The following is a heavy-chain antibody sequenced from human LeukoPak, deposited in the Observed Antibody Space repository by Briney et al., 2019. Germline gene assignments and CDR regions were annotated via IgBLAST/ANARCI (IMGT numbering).Heavy chain of an antibody. D-gene: IGHD3-3*01. J-gene: IGHJ5*02. V-gene: IGHV1-69*06. Sequence: GASVKVSCKASGGTFSSYAISWVRQAPGQGLEWMGGIIPIFGTANYAQKFQGRVTITADKSTSTAYMELGSLRSEDTAVYYCARAGVKGYDFWSGYYSAWGQGTLVTVSS. CDR1: GGTFSSYA. CDR3: ARAGVKGYDFWSGYYSA. CDR2: IIPIFGTA.